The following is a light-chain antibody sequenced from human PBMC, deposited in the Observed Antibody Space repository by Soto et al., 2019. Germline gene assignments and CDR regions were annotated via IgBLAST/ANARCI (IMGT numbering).Light chain of an antibody. CDR3: QQSYSTPIT. J-gene: IGKJ5*01. Sequence: DLQMTQSPSSLSASVGDRVTITCRASHYISSYLNWYQQKPGKAPRLLIYAASSLQSGAPSRFSGSGSGTDFTLTISSLQPDDFATYYCQQSYSTPITFGQGTRLEIK. CDR1: HYISSY. CDR2: AAS. V-gene: IGKV1-39*01.